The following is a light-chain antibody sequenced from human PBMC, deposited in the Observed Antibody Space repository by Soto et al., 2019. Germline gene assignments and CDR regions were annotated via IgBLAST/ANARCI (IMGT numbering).Light chain of an antibody. Sequence: EIVLTQSPATVSVSPGEGATLSCRASQSVGSLLAWYQQKPGQAPRLLIYRASTRAAGLPDRFSGSGSETDFTLTISSLQSEDFAVYYCQQYNNWPPTRWTFGQGTKVDI. CDR1: QSVGSL. CDR2: RAS. J-gene: IGKJ1*01. CDR3: QQYNNWPPTRWT. V-gene: IGKV3-15*01.